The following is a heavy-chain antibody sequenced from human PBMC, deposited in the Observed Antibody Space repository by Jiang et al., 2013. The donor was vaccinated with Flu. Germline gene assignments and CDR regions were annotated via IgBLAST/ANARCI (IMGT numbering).Heavy chain of an antibody. CDR3: ARSLGLRRGGYNWGGDLFS. Sequence: LLKPSETLSLTCAVYGGSFSGYYWSWIRQPPGKGLGWIGEVNHSGSTNYSPSLKSRVSLSVDTSKNQFSLNLTSVTAADTAVYYCARSLGLRRGGYNWGGDLFSWGQGNLVTVSS. CDR1: GGSFSGYY. V-gene: IGHV4-34*01. J-gene: IGHJ4*02. D-gene: IGHD5-24*01. CDR2: VNHSGST.